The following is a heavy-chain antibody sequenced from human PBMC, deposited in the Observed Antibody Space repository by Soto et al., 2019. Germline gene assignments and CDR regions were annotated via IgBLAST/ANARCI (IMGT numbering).Heavy chain of an antibody. V-gene: IGHV3-33*01. Sequence: QVQLVESGGGVVQPGRSLRLSCAASGFIFSNYGMHWVRQAPGKGLEWVAVIWYDGSNKYYADSVKGRFTISRDNSKNTLYLLVNSLRADDTALYYCASDDSDFYGDYTGRAFDIWGQGTMVTVSS. D-gene: IGHD4-17*01. CDR1: GFIFSNYG. CDR3: ASDDSDFYGDYTGRAFDI. CDR2: IWYDGSNK. J-gene: IGHJ3*02.